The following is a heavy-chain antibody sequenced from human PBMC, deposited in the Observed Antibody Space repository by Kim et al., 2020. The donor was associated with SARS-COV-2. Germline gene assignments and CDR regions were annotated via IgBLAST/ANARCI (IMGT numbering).Heavy chain of an antibody. CDR1: GFTFDDYA. Sequence: GGSLRLSCAASGFTFDDYAMHWVRQAPGKGLEWVSGISWNSGSIGYADSVKGRFTISRDNAKNSLYLQMNSLRAEDTALYYCAKDKDYDSSGYLDQWGHGTLVTVSS. CDR2: ISWNSGSI. V-gene: IGHV3-9*01. CDR3: AKDKDYDSSGYLDQ. D-gene: IGHD3-22*01. J-gene: IGHJ4*01.